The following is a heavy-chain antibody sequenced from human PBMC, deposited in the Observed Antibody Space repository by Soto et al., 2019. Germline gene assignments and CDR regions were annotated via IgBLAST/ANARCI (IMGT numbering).Heavy chain of an antibody. CDR1: GGSFSGYY. Sequence: PSETLSLTCAVYGGSFSGYYWTWIRQPPGTGLEWIGEINHSGSTNYNPSLKSRVTISVDTSKNQFSLKLSSVTAADTAMYYCARLVAAAGTNYYFGMDVWGQGTTVTVSS. D-gene: IGHD6-13*01. V-gene: IGHV4-34*01. CDR3: ARLVAAAGTNYYFGMDV. CDR2: INHSGST. J-gene: IGHJ6*02.